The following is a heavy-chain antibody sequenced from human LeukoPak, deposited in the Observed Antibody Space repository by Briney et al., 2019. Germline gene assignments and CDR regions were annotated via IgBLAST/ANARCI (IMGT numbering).Heavy chain of an antibody. Sequence: ASVKVSCKASGYTFTGYYMHWVRQAPGQGLEWMGWINPNSGGTNYAQKFQRRVTMTRDTSISTAYMELSRLRSDDTAVYYCARVVAADRDDYYYYGMDVWGQGTTVTVSS. D-gene: IGHD6-13*01. CDR1: GYTFTGYY. J-gene: IGHJ6*02. CDR3: ARVVAADRDDYYYYGMDV. CDR2: INPNSGGT. V-gene: IGHV1-2*02.